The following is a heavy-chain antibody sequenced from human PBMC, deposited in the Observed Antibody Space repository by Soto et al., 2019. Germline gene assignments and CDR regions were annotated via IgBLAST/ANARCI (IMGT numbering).Heavy chain of an antibody. CDR3: VRGGGSDYYGLDV. Sequence: QVQVVQSGAEVKQPGASVKVSCKASGYAFPNYGLTWVRQAPGRGLEWLGWLSPNDGKTNYAQKFQGRVTMTADTSTSTAYMDLGGLRFDDTAIYYCVRGGGSDYYGLDVWGQGTAVSVSS. D-gene: IGHD3-16*01. V-gene: IGHV1-18*01. CDR1: GYAFPNYG. CDR2: LSPNDGKT. J-gene: IGHJ6*02.